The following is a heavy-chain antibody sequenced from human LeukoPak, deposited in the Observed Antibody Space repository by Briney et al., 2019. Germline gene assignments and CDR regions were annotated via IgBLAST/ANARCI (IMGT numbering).Heavy chain of an antibody. J-gene: IGHJ6*02. CDR2: IYYSGST. V-gene: IGHV4-59*08. CDR3: ARTIVGATTHYGMDV. Sequence: PSETLSLTCAVYGGSFSGYYWSWIRQPPGKGLEWIGYIYYSGSTNYNPSLKSRVTISVDTSKNQFSLKLSSVTAADTAVYYCARTIVGATTHYGMDVWGQGTTVTVSS. CDR1: GGSFSGYY. D-gene: IGHD1-26*01.